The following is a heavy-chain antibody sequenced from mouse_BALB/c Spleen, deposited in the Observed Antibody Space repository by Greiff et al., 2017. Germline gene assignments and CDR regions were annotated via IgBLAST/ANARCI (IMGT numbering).Heavy chain of an antibody. Sequence: EVKLVESGGGLVQPGGSRKLSCAASGFTFSSFGMHWVRQAPEKGLEWVAYISSGSSTIYYADTVKGRFTISRDNPKNTLFLQMTSLRSEDTAMYYCARWDYGNDYAMDYWGQGTSVSVSS. CDR3: ARWDYGNDYAMDY. CDR2: ISSGSSTI. CDR1: GFTFSSFG. V-gene: IGHV5-17*02. J-gene: IGHJ4*01. D-gene: IGHD2-1*01.